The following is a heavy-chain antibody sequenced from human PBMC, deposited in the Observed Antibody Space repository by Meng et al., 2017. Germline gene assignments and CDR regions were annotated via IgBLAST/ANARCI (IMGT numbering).Heavy chain of an antibody. J-gene: IGHJ1*01. V-gene: IGHV2-5*01. CDR2: IYWNDDK. CDR1: GFSLSTSGVG. CDR3: AHIPYSSSWYEYFQH. Sequence: QITFKEFGPTLVKPTQTLTLTCTVSGFSLSTSGVGVGWIRQPPGKALEWLALIYWNDDKRYSPSLKSRLTITKDTSKNQVVLTMTNMDPVDTATYYCAHIPYSSSWYEYFQHWGQGTLVTVSS. D-gene: IGHD6-13*01.